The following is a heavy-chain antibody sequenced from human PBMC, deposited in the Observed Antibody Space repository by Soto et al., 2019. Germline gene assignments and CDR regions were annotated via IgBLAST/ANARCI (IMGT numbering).Heavy chain of an antibody. D-gene: IGHD6-6*01. V-gene: IGHV3-53*01. CDR3: AREEYSKGVRTYYFDY. J-gene: IGHJ4*02. CDR2: IYSGGST. CDR1: GFTVSSNY. Sequence: GGSLRLSCAASGFTVSSNYMSWVRQAPGKGLEWVPVIYSGGSTYYADSVKGRFTISRDNSKNTLYLQMNSLRAEDTAVYYCAREEYSKGVRTYYFDYWGQGTLVTVSS.